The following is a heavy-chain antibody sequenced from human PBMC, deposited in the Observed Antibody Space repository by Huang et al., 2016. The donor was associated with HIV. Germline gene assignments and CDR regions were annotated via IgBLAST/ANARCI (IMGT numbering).Heavy chain of an antibody. Sequence: EVQLVESGGALVQPGGSLKLSCVVSGFDFSKYSMNWVRQAQGNGMDWVSYIIGPSRNIYYADSGKGRFTIARDNAKNAGFLQMRSLRAEDTALYYCARTEMEYYYGSSGYYPDYWGQGTQVTVSS. CDR2: IIGPSRNI. V-gene: IGHV3-48*01. CDR1: GFDFSKYS. D-gene: IGHD3-22*01. CDR3: ARTEMEYYYGSSGYYPDY. J-gene: IGHJ4*02.